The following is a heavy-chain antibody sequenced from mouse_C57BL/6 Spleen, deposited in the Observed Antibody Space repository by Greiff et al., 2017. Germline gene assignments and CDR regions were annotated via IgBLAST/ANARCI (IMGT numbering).Heavy chain of an antibody. D-gene: IGHD2-4*01. CDR2: ISSGSSTI. Sequence: EVHLVESGGGLVKPGGSLKLSCAASGFTFSDYGMHWVRQAPEKGLEWVAYISSGSSTIYYADTVKGRFTISRDNAKNTLFLQMTSLRSEDTAMYYCARSDYDGGYFDYWGQGTTLTVSS. J-gene: IGHJ2*01. CDR3: ARSDYDGGYFDY. CDR1: GFTFSDYG. V-gene: IGHV5-17*01.